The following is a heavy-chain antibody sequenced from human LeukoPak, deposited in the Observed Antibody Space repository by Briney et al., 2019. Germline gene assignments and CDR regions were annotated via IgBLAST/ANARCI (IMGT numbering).Heavy chain of an antibody. D-gene: IGHD6-19*01. Sequence: PSETLSLTCAVSGYSISSGYYWGWIRQPPGKGLEWIGSIYHSGSTYYNPSLKSRVIISVDTSKNQFSLKLSSVTAADTAIYYCARKWSSGWFDPWGQGTLVTVSS. V-gene: IGHV4-38-2*01. J-gene: IGHJ5*02. CDR1: GYSISSGYY. CDR2: IYHSGST. CDR3: ARKWSSGWFDP.